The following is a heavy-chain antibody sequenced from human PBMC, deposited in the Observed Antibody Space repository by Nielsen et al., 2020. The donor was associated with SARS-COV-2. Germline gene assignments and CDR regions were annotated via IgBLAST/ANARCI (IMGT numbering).Heavy chain of an antibody. CDR2: IIPIFGTA. Sequence: SVKVSCKASGGTFSSYAISWVRQAPGQGLEWMGGIIPIFGTANYAQKFQGRVTITADESTSTAYMELSSLRSEDTAVYYCAKDSVRTYYDFWSGPDAFDIWGQGTMVTVSS. D-gene: IGHD3-3*01. V-gene: IGHV1-69*13. CDR1: GGTFSSYA. J-gene: IGHJ3*02. CDR3: AKDSVRTYYDFWSGPDAFDI.